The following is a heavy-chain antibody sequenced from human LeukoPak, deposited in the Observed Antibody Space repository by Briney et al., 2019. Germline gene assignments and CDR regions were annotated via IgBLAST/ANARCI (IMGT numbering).Heavy chain of an antibody. D-gene: IGHD2-2*01. CDR1: GDSLSGGECR. Sequence: SEKVSCKCAVDGDSLSGGECRWRWIRQPPRKGLEWIGYIYYSGSTYYNPSLKSRVTISVDTSKNQFSLKLSSVTAADTAVYYCARSPWVPAAIRWKDWFDPWGQGTLVTVSS. J-gene: IGHJ5*02. CDR2: IYYSGST. CDR3: ARSPWVPAAIRWKDWFDP. V-gene: IGHV4-30-4*01.